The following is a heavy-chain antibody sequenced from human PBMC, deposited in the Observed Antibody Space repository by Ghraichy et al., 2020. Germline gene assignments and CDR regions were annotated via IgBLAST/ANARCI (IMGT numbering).Heavy chain of an antibody. CDR1: GFTFSSYA. Sequence: GGSLRLSCAASGFTFSSYAMGWVRQAPGKGLEWVSAITGSGDNTQYADSVKGRFTFSRDNSKNTLYLQLSSLRAEDTAVYYCAKYSSHWWNDVLDIWGQGTMVTVS. J-gene: IGHJ3*02. CDR3: AKYSSHWWNDVLDI. V-gene: IGHV3-23*01. D-gene: IGHD2-8*02. CDR2: ITGSGDNT.